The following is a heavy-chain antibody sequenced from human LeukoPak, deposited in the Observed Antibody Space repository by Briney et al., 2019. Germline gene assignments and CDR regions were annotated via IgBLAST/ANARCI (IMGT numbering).Heavy chain of an antibody. D-gene: IGHD3-3*01. V-gene: IGHV3-30-3*01. J-gene: IGHJ4*02. CDR2: ISYDGSNK. CDR1: GFTFSSYA. CDR3: ARDWGLLLEWLGYFDY. Sequence: GGSLRLSCAASGFTFSSYAMHWVRQAPGRGLEWVAVISYDGSNKYYADSVKGRFTISRDNSKNTLYLQMNSLRAEDTAVYYCARDWGLLLEWLGYFDYWGQGTLVTVSS.